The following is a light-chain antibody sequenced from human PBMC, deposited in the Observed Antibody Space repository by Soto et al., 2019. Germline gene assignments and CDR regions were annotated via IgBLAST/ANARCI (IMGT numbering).Light chain of an antibody. Sequence: EVVLTPSPGTLSLSPGGRATLSCRASQSVSSNYLAWYQQKLGQAPRLLIFAASSRATGIPDRFSGSGSGTDFTLTISRLEPEDFAVYYCQQYGGLPRTFGQGTKVEI. V-gene: IGKV3-20*01. J-gene: IGKJ1*01. CDR3: QQYGGLPRT. CDR1: QSVSSNY. CDR2: AAS.